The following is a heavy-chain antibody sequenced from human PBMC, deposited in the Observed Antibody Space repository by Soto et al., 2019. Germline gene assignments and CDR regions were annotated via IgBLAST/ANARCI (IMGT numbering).Heavy chain of an antibody. CDR1: GGSFTNYY. CDR3: ARGYYYASGSSFPY. Sequence: SETLSLTCAVSGGSFTNYYWSCIRQPPGKGLEWIGEINQSGSSNYNPSLKSRVTISVDTSKNQFSLKLSSVTAEDTAVYYCARGYYYASGSSFPYWGQGTLVTVSS. V-gene: IGHV4-34*01. CDR2: INQSGSS. J-gene: IGHJ4*02. D-gene: IGHD3-10*01.